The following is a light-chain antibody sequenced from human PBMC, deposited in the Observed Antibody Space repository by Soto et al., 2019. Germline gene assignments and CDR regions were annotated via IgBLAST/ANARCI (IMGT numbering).Light chain of an antibody. CDR1: MYNIGSNA. CDR2: SNN. Sequence: QSVLSQPPPASGTPGQRVTISCSGSMYNIGSNAVNWYQQLPGTAPKLLIYSNNERPSGVPDRFSGSKSGTSAPLAISGLQSEDEADYYCAAWDDRLSGYVFGTGTKLTVL. CDR3: AAWDDRLSGYV. J-gene: IGLJ1*01. V-gene: IGLV1-44*01.